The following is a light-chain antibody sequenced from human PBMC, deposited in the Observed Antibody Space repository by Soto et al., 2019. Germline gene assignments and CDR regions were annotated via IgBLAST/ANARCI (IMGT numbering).Light chain of an antibody. CDR3: QHRYIPPYT. J-gene: IGKJ2*01. V-gene: IGKV1-39*01. CDR1: QSITSY. Sequence: DIPMTQSPSSLSASVGDRVTIPCRASQSITSYLKWYQQKPEKAPKLLTHGASSLQGGVPSKFSGRRSWTDITLSISSLQPEDLSIYYCQHRYIPPYTFGQGTKLEI. CDR2: GAS.